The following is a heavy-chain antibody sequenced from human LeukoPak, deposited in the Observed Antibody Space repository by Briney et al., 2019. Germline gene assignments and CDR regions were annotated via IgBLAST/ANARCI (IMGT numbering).Heavy chain of an antibody. J-gene: IGHJ4*02. CDR1: GFIFSSYA. CDR2: ISYDGSNK. Sequence: GRSLRLACEASGFIFSSYAIHWVRQAPGEGLRWVAVISYDGSNKYYADSVKGRFTISRDNYKNTLYLQMNSLRAEDTAVYYCARETVTTVSGSLDNWGQGTLVTVSS. CDR3: ARETVTTVSGSLDN. D-gene: IGHD4-17*01. V-gene: IGHV3-30*04.